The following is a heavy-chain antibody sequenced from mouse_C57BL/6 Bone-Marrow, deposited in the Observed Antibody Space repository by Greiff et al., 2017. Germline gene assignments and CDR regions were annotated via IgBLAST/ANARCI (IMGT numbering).Heavy chain of an antibody. Sequence: VQLQQPGAELVMPGASVKLSCKASGYTFTSYWMHWVKQRPGQGLEWIGEIDPSDSYTNYNQKFKGKSTLTVDKSSSTAYMQLSSLTSEDSAVYYCAREGFITKMDYWGQGTSVTVSS. J-gene: IGHJ4*01. CDR3: AREGFITKMDY. V-gene: IGHV1-69*01. CDR2: IDPSDSYT. D-gene: IGHD1-1*01. CDR1: GYTFTSYW.